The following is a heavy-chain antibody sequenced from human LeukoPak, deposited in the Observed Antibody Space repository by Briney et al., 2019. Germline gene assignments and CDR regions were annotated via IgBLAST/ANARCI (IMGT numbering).Heavy chain of an antibody. CDR2: IYYSGST. J-gene: IGHJ4*02. CDR3: ARLRGYCTNGVCYETTWVDY. CDR1: GGSISSGGYS. V-gene: IGHV4-30-2*03. Sequence: SQTLSLTCAVSGGSISSGGYSWSWIRQPPGKGLEWIGTIYYSGSTYYNPSLKSRVTISVDTSKNQFSLKLSSVTAADTAVYYCARLRGYCTNGVCYETTWVDYWGQGTLVTVSS. D-gene: IGHD2-8*01.